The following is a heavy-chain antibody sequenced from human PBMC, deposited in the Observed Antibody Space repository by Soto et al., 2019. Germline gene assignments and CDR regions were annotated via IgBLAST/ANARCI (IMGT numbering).Heavy chain of an antibody. Sequence: EVQLVESGGGLVRPGGSLRLSGVASGFTFSNAWMTWVRQPPEKGLEWVGRIKSNSDGGTTYYAAPVKGRFTISRDDSTNPVFLQTTSLTTEGTAVYYCTTTGMIDFCGQGTLVTVSS. J-gene: IGHJ4*02. CDR3: TTTGMIDF. D-gene: IGHD1-1*01. CDR2: IKSNSDGGTT. CDR1: GFTFSNAW. V-gene: IGHV3-15*01.